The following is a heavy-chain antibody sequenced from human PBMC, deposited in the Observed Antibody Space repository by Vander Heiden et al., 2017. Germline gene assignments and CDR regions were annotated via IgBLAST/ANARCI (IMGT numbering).Heavy chain of an antibody. CDR3: AKDGGEQWRRALDI. CDR2: ISGSGGSR. D-gene: IGHD3-16*01. V-gene: IGHV3-23*01. Sequence: EVQLLESGGGLVKPGGSLRLSCAAAGFIFSSYAMSWVRQAPGKWLEWVSVISGSGGSRYYADSVKGRFTISRDNSKNTLYLQMNSLRAEDTAVYYCAKDGGEQWRRALDIWGQGTMVTVSS. CDR1: GFIFSSYA. J-gene: IGHJ3*02.